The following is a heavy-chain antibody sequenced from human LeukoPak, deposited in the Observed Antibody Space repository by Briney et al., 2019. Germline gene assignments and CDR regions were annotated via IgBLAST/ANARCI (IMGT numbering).Heavy chain of an antibody. Sequence: ASVKVSCKASGYTFTSYAMHWVRHAPGQRLEWVGWINAGNGNTKYSQTFQGRVTITSDTSASTAHMEPSSLTSEDTAVSYCASHYGQGVTKKGFDYWGQGTRVTVSS. V-gene: IGHV1-3*01. CDR1: GYTFTSYA. D-gene: IGHD4-17*01. CDR3: ASHYGQGVTKKGFDY. CDR2: INAGNGNT. J-gene: IGHJ4*02.